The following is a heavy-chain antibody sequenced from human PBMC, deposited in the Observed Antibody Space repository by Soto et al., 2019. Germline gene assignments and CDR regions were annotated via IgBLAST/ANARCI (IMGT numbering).Heavy chain of an antibody. Sequence: SETLSLTCVVSGGSFNYYYWIWIRQSPGKGLEWIGEINHRGSTIYNPSLKSRVTISVDTSKTQFSLKLSSVTAADTAMYYCARGRGRLFGAVYYNYGMDVWGQGTTVTVS. CDR1: GGSFNYYY. V-gene: IGHV4-34*01. D-gene: IGHD3-3*01. J-gene: IGHJ6*02. CDR2: INHRGST. CDR3: ARGRGRLFGAVYYNYGMDV.